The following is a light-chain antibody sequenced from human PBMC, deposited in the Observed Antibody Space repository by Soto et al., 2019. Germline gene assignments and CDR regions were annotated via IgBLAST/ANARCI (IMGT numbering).Light chain of an antibody. J-gene: IGKJ1*01. CDR1: QGIRID. CDR3: QQYNGYSTWT. Sequence: DIQMTQSPSSLSASVGDRVTITCRASQGIRIDLGWFQQRPGKAPKRLIYGASSLQSGVPSRFSGSGSGTEFTLTISNLQPEDFATYYCQQYNGYSTWTFGQGTKVDIK. CDR2: GAS. V-gene: IGKV1-17*02.